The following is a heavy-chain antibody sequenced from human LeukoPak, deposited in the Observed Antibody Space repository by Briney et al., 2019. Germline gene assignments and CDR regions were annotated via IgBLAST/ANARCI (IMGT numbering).Heavy chain of an antibody. Sequence: SETLSLTCTVSGGSISSSSYYWGWIRQPPGKGLEWIGSIYYSGSTYYNPSLKSRVTISVDTSKNQFSLKLSSVTAADTAVYYCARRGLLWFGELSKRRRYYYMDVWGKGTTVTISS. V-gene: IGHV4-39*07. CDR3: ARRGLLWFGELSKRRRYYYMDV. CDR1: GGSISSSSYY. D-gene: IGHD3-10*01. J-gene: IGHJ6*03. CDR2: IYYSGST.